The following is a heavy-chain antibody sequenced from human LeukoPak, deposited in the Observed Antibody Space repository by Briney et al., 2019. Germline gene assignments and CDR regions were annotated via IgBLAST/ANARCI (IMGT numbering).Heavy chain of an antibody. J-gene: IGHJ4*02. D-gene: IGHD3-22*01. CDR3: ARGPSYDSSGYKTPFDY. CDR1: GGSFSGYY. Sequence: TSETLSLTCAVYGGSFSGYYWSWIRQPPGKGLEWIGEINHSGSTNYNPSLKSRVTISVDTPKNQFSLKLSSVTAADTAVYYCARGPSYDSSGYKTPFDYWGQGTLVTVSS. CDR2: INHSGST. V-gene: IGHV4-34*01.